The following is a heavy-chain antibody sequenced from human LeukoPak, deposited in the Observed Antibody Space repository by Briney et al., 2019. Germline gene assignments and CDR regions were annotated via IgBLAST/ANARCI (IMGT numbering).Heavy chain of an antibody. CDR3: AREGYGPGNYPFDF. D-gene: IGHD3-10*01. CDR2: INSDGSST. J-gene: IGHJ4*02. CDR1: GFTFSSHW. V-gene: IGHV3-74*01. Sequence: GGSLRLSCAASGFTFSSHWKHWVRQAPGKGLVWVSRINSDGSSTIDADSVKGRFTSSRDNTKNTVYLQMNGLRAENTAVYYCAREGYGPGNYPFDFWGQGTLVTASS.